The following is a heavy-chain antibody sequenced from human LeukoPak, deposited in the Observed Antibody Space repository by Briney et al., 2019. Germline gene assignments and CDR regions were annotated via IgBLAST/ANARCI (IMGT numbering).Heavy chain of an antibody. V-gene: IGHV4-59*01. CDR2: XYYTGSA. J-gene: IGHJ3*01. Sequence: TVSGGSISNXXXXWXRXAPXKXXXXXXXXYYTGSASYSSSLRSRAAISLGTSKNQFSLKLTSVTAADTAVYYCARGWEFYESNGYVFDLWGQGTMVTVSS. D-gene: IGHD3-22*01. CDR1: GGSISNXX. CDR3: ARGWEFYESNGYVFDL.